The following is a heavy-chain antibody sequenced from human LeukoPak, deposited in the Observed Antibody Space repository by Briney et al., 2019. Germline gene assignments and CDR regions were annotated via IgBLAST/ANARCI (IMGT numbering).Heavy chain of an antibody. V-gene: IGHV3-30*18. CDR3: AKIPRAATQSSY. D-gene: IGHD2-15*01. CDR1: GFTFSSYG. Sequence: GRSLRLSCAASGFTFSSYGMHWVRQAPGKGLEWVAVISYDGSNKYYADSVKGRFTISRDNSKNTLYLQMNSQRAEDTAVYYCAKIPRAATQSSYWGQGTLVTVSS. J-gene: IGHJ4*02. CDR2: ISYDGSNK.